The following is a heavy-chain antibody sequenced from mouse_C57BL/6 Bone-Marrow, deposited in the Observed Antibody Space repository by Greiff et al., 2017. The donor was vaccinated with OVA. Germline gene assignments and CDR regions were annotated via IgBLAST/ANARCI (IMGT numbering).Heavy chain of an antibody. J-gene: IGHJ2*01. Sequence: VQLKESEGGLVQPGSSMKLSCTASGFTFSDYYMAWVRQVPEKGLEWVANINYDGSSTYYLDSLKSRFIISRDNAKNILYLQMSSLKSEDTATYYCARAYYDYDPYYFDYWGQGTTLTVSS. CDR3: ARAYYDYDPYYFDY. CDR1: GFTFSDYY. D-gene: IGHD2-4*01. V-gene: IGHV5-16*01. CDR2: INYDGSST.